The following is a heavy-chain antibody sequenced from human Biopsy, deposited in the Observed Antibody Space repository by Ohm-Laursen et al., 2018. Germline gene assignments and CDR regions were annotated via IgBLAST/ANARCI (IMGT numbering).Heavy chain of an antibody. D-gene: IGHD3-22*01. V-gene: IGHV4-34*01. CDR1: GESFNGYY. Sequence: TLSLTCAVYGESFNGYYWSWIRQTPGKGLEWIGEINHSGRTNYNPSLKSRVTISVDTSKNQFSLKVRSVTAADTAVYYCVRGVDYYDPYHYYALDVWGQGTMVVVS. CDR2: INHSGRT. CDR3: VRGVDYYDPYHYYALDV. J-gene: IGHJ6*02.